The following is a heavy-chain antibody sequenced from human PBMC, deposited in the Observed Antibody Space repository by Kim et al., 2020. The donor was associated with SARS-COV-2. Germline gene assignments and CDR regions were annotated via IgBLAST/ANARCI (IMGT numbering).Heavy chain of an antibody. CDR2: IVVGSGNT. D-gene: IGHD5-12*01. CDR1: GFTFTSSA. CDR3: AAVGGLVATAYYFDY. V-gene: IGHV1-58*01. J-gene: IGHJ4*02. Sequence: SVKVSCKASGFTFTSSAVQWVRQARGQRLEWIGWIVVGSGNTNYAQKFQERVTITRDMSTSTAYMELSSLRSEDTAVYYCAAVGGLVATAYYFDYWGQGTLVTVSS.